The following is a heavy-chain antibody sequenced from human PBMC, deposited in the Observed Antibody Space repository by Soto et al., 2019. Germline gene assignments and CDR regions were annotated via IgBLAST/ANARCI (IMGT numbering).Heavy chain of an antibody. J-gene: IGHJ6*02. D-gene: IGHD2-2*01. CDR2: IYYSGST. V-gene: IGHV4-39*01. CDR3: ARRLDEYQLLSYYYYYAMDV. Sequence: SETLSLTCTVSGGSISSSSYYWGWIRQPPGKGLEWIGSIYYSGSTYYNPSLKSRVTISVDTSKNQFSLKLSSVTAADTAVYYCARRLDEYQLLSYYYYYAMDVWGQGTTVTVSS. CDR1: GGSISSSSYY.